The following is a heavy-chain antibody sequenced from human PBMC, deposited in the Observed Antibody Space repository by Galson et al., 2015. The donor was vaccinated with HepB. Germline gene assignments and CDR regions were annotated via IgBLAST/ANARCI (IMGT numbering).Heavy chain of an antibody. V-gene: IGHV3-30*18. CDR3: AKGAGSSSWLSRALLVADY. CDR1: GFTFSSYG. Sequence: SLRLSCAASGFTFSSYGMHWVRQAPGKGLEWVAVISYDGSNKYYADSVKGRFTISRDNSKNTLYLQMNSLRAEDTAVYYCAKGAGSSSWLSRALLVADYWGQGTLVTVSS. J-gene: IGHJ4*02. CDR2: ISYDGSNK. D-gene: IGHD6-13*01.